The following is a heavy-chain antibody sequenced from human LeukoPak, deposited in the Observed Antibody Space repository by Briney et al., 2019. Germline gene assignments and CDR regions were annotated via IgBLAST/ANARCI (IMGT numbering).Heavy chain of an antibody. D-gene: IGHD6-19*01. CDR3: ATLMYTSGRQGFDS. V-gene: IGHV3-23*01. J-gene: IGHJ4*02. CDR1: GFAFNIYP. CDR2: ISANSATT. Sequence: GGSLRLSCAASGFAFNIYPMIWARQAPGKGLEWVSSISANSATTNYADSAKGRFTVSRDNSKSTVYLQMSSLRAEDTAVYYCATLMYTSGRQGFDSWGQGTRVTVSS.